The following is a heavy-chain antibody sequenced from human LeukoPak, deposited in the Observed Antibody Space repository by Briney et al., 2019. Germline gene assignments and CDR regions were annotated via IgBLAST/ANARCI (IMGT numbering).Heavy chain of an antibody. CDR3: ARGSSGSYRPYYYYYGMDV. J-gene: IGHJ6*02. D-gene: IGHD3-22*01. V-gene: IGHV4-34*01. Sequence: SETLSPTCAVYGGSFSGYYWSWIRQPPGKGLEWIGEINHSGSTNYNPSLKSRVTISVDTSKNQFSLKLSSVTAADTAVYYCARGSSGSYRPYYYYYGMDVWGQGTTVTVSS. CDR1: GGSFSGYY. CDR2: INHSGST.